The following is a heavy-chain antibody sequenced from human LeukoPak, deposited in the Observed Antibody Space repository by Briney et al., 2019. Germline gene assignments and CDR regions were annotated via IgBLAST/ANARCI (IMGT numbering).Heavy chain of an antibody. J-gene: IGHJ4*02. D-gene: IGHD5-18*01. CDR1: GGSITSYY. Sequence: SETLSLTCTVSGGSITSYYWSWIRQPPGKGLEWIGYIYYSGSTNYNPSLKSRVTISVDTSKNQFSLKLSSVTAADTAVYYCARDTAMVGLVDYWGQGTLVTVSS. V-gene: IGHV4-59*01. CDR3: ARDTAMVGLVDY. CDR2: IYYSGST.